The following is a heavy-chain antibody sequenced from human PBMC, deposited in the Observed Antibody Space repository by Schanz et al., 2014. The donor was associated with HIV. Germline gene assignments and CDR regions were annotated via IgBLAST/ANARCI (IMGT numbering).Heavy chain of an antibody. CDR1: GFSFSNYG. Sequence: VQLVESGGGVVQPGRSLRLSCAASGFSFSNYGMHWVRQAPGKGLEWVAVISYDGSNKHYADSVKGRLTISRDNSKNTLYLQMKSLRAEDTAVYYCAKDRNYYDSKYRGKGNYYYYYGMDVWGQGTTVTVSS. D-gene: IGHD3-22*01. J-gene: IGHJ6*02. CDR3: AKDRNYYDSKYRGKGNYYYYYGMDV. CDR2: ISYDGSNK. V-gene: IGHV3-30*18.